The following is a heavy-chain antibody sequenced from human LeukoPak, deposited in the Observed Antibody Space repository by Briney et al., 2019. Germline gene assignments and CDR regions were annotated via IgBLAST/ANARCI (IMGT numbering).Heavy chain of an antibody. Sequence: GGSLRLSCAASGFTFSSYSMNWVRQAPGKGLEWVSYISSSSTTIYYADSVKGRFTISRDNAKNSLYLQMNSLRAEDTAVYYCARDHHRRLYDSQARDTFDFWGQGTMVTVPS. D-gene: IGHD3-22*01. CDR2: ISSSSTTI. CDR3: ARDHHRRLYDSQARDTFDF. V-gene: IGHV3-48*01. J-gene: IGHJ3*01. CDR1: GFTFSSYS.